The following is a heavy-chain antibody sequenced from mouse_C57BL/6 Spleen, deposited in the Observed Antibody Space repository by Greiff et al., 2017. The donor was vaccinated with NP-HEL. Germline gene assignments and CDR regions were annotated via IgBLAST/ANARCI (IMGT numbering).Heavy chain of an antibody. Sequence: VQLQQSGAELVKPGASVKISCKASGYAFSSYWMNWVKQRPGKGLEWIGQIYPGDGDTNYNGKFKGKATLTADKSSSTAYRQLSSLTAEDSAVYFCAREGTGTGYFDYWGQGTTLTVSS. CDR1: GYAFSSYW. CDR3: AREGTGTGYFDY. D-gene: IGHD4-1*01. V-gene: IGHV1-80*01. J-gene: IGHJ2*01. CDR2: IYPGDGDT.